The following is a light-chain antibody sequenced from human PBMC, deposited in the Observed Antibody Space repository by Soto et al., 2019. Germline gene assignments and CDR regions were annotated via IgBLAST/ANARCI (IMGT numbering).Light chain of an antibody. CDR3: SSYTTSSTIVV. CDR1: SSDVGGYNY. J-gene: IGLJ2*01. V-gene: IGLV2-14*01. Sequence: QSALTQPASVSGSPGQWITISCTGTSSDVGGYNYVSWYQQHPGKAPKLMIYEVSNRPSGVSNRFSGSKSGNTASLTISGLQAEDEADYYCSSYTTSSTIVVFGGGTKVTVL. CDR2: EVS.